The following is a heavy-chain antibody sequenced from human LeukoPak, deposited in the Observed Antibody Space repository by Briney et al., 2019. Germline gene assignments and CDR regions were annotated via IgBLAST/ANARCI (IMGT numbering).Heavy chain of an antibody. CDR3: AILYNGVSGTTFDFDF. D-gene: IGHD1-20*01. CDR2: ISPSGGST. Sequence: ASVKVSCKASGYTFTSYYMHWVRQAPGQGPEWMGVISPSGGSTTCAQKFQGRVTLTRDMSTSTDYLELSSLRSEDTAMYYCAILYNGVSGTTFDFDFWGQGTLVTVSS. CDR1: GYTFTSYY. V-gene: IGHV1-46*01. J-gene: IGHJ4*02.